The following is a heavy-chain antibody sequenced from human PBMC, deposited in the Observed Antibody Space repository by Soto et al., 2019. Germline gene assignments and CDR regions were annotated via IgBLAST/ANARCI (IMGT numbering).Heavy chain of an antibody. J-gene: IGHJ4*02. V-gene: IGHV3-15*01. Sequence: GGSLILSCAASGLTFTNSWMSWVRQAPGKGLEWVGRIKSKVDGETTEYVAPVKNRFTISRDDSKNTLYLQMNSLKIDDTAVYYCDTSGSGGPWHGCWGLGTLVTVSS. CDR2: IKSKVDGETT. D-gene: IGHD2-15*01. CDR3: DTSGSGGPWHGC. CDR1: GLTFTNSW.